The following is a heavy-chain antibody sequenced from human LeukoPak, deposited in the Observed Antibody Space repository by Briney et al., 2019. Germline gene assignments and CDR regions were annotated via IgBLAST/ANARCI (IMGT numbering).Heavy chain of an antibody. Sequence: PGGSLRLSCAASGFTVSSNDMSWVRQAPGKGLEWVSLIYSGGGAYYADSVKGRFTISRDNSKNTLYLQMNSLRVEDTAVYYCARVYDYYDSSGSDAKSADYWGQGTLVTVSS. CDR1: GFTVSSND. D-gene: IGHD3-22*01. CDR3: ARVYDYYDSSGSDAKSADY. V-gene: IGHV3-53*01. J-gene: IGHJ4*02. CDR2: IYSGGGA.